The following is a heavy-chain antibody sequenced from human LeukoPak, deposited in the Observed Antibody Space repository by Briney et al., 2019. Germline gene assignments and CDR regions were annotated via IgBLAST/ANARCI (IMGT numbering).Heavy chain of an antibody. V-gene: IGHV1-18*01. Sequence: ASVKVSCKASGYTFTSYGISWVRQAPGQGLEWMGWISAYNGNTNYAQKLQGRVTMTTDTSTSTAYMELRSLRSDDTAVYYCARVRVPYYYGSGTYYMNYWGQGTLVTVSS. J-gene: IGHJ4*02. CDR1: GYTFTSYG. D-gene: IGHD3-10*01. CDR3: ARVRVPYYYGSGTYYMNY. CDR2: ISAYNGNT.